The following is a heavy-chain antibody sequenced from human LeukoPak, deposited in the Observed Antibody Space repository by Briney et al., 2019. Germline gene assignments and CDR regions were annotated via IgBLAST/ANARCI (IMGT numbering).Heavy chain of an antibody. CDR2: IYYSGST. J-gene: IGHJ4*02. D-gene: IGHD3-3*01. CDR1: GGSISSGGYY. CDR3: ARSHGVVNKMGDYFDY. Sequence: SQTLSLTCTVSGGSISSGGYYWSWIRQHPGKGLEWIGYIYYSGSTYYNPSLKSRVTISVDTSKNQFSLKLSSVTAADTAVYYCARSHGVVNKMGDYFDYWGQGTLVTVSS. V-gene: IGHV4-31*03.